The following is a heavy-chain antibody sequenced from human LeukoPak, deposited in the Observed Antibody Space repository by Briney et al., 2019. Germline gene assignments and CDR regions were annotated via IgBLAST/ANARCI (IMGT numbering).Heavy chain of an antibody. D-gene: IGHD6-13*01. CDR3: AKDIFVIAAAGHGMDV. CDR1: GFTFDDYA. J-gene: IGHJ6*02. V-gene: IGHV3-43*02. CDR2: ISGDGATT. Sequence: GGSLRLSCAASGFTFDDYAMHWVRQAPGKGLEWVSLISGDGATTYYADSVKGRFTISRDNSKTSLYLQMSSLGTEDTALYYCAKDIFVIAAAGHGMDVWGQGTTVTVSS.